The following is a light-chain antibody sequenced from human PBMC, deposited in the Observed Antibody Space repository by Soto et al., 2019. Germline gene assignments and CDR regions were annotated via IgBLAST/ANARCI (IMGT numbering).Light chain of an antibody. CDR1: TNDVGAYNY. CDR2: DVN. CDR3: CSYVGTDTTNWV. V-gene: IGLV2-11*01. Sequence: QSALTQPHSVSGSPGQSVTIFCTGTTNDVGAYNYVSWYQQHPVKAPKLIIFDVNKRPSGVPDRFSGSKSGNTASLTISGLQAEDEGEYYYCSYVGTDTTNWVFGGGTKLTVL. J-gene: IGLJ3*02.